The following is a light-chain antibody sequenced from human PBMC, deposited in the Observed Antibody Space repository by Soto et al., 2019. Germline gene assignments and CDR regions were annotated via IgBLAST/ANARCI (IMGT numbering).Light chain of an antibody. V-gene: IGKV3-20*01. Sequence: EIVLTQSPGTLSLSPGERATLSCRASQSFSSTYLAWYQQKPGQAPRLLVYGASSRATGIPDRFSGFGSGTDFTLTISRLEPEDFATYYCQQSYSSPWTFGQGTKVDIK. J-gene: IGKJ1*01. CDR2: GAS. CDR1: QSFSSTY. CDR3: QQSYSSPWT.